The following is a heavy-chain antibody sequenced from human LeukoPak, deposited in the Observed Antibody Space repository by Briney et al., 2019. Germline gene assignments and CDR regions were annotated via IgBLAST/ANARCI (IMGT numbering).Heavy chain of an antibody. J-gene: IGHJ4*02. CDR2: INHSGST. CDR3: AVTSYDFWSGYYGPY. CDR1: GGSFSGYY. V-gene: IGHV4-34*01. D-gene: IGHD3-3*01. Sequence: SETLSLTCAVYGGSFSGYYWSWIRQPPGKGLEWIGEINHSGSTNYNPSLKSRVTMSVDTSKNQFSLKLSSVTAADTAVYYCAVTSYDFWSGYYGPYWGQGTLVTVSS.